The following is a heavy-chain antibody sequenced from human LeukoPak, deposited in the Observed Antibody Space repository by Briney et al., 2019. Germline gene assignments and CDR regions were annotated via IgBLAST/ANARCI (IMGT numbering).Heavy chain of an antibody. Sequence: SETLSLTCAVYGGSFSGYYWSWIRQPPGKGLEWIGEINHSGSTNYNPSLKSRVTISVDTSKNQFSLKLSSVTAADTAVYYCARDWVVALRPFDYWGQGTLVTVSS. J-gene: IGHJ4*02. V-gene: IGHV4-34*01. D-gene: IGHD2-15*01. CDR2: INHSGST. CDR1: GGSFSGYY. CDR3: ARDWVVALRPFDY.